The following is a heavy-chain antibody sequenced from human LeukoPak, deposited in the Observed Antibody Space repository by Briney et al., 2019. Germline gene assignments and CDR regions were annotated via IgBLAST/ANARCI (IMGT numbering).Heavy chain of an antibody. CDR1: GGTFSSYA. V-gene: IGHV1-69*13. CDR2: IIPIFGTA. CDR3: ARYTEVVVAANDAFDI. J-gene: IGHJ3*02. D-gene: IGHD2-15*01. Sequence: GASVKVSCEASGGTFSSYAISWVRQAPGQGLEWMGGIIPIFGTANYAQKFQGRVTITADEFTSTAYMELSSLRSEDTAVYYCARYTEVVVAANDAFDIWGQGTMVTVSS.